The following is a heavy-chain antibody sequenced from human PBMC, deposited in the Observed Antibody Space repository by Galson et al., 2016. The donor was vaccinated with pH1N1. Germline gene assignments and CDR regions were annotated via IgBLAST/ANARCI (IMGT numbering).Heavy chain of an antibody. J-gene: IGHJ4*02. Sequence: SVKVSCKASGYTFTDYDINWVRQGTGQGLEWMGWMNPNNDKTGYAQKFQGRVTMTRNTSLSTAHMEQSGLRSEDTAVYYCARGGYCSGGSCYDVFDYWGQGTLVTVS. CDR1: GYTFTDYD. V-gene: IGHV1-8*01. CDR2: MNPNNDKT. D-gene: IGHD2-15*01. CDR3: ARGGYCSGGSCYDVFDY.